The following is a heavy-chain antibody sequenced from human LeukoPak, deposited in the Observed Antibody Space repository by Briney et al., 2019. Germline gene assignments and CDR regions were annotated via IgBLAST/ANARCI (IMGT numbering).Heavy chain of an antibody. V-gene: IGHV1-2*02. CDR2: INPDSGGT. J-gene: IGHJ3*02. Sequence: ASVKVSCKASGYTFTGYYIHWVRQAPGQGLEWMGWINPDSGGTNYAQKFQGGVSMTRDTSISTAYMELSRLRSDDTAVYYCARDGLGGSGAFDIWGQGTMVTVSS. CDR3: ARDGLGGSGAFDI. CDR1: GYTFTGYY. D-gene: IGHD3-16*01.